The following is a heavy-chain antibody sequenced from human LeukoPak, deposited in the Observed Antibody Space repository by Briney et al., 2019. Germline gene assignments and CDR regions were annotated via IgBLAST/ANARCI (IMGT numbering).Heavy chain of an antibody. V-gene: IGHV4-4*09. CDR3: VQTTGWPGFDY. J-gene: IGHJ4*02. Sequence: SETLSLTCTTSGVSINRVYWSWVRQPPGKGLEWIGNIYSGVPTYFNPSLKSRVTISVDTSKNQFSLNLTSVTAADTAMYYCVQTTGWPGFDYWGQGILVTVSS. D-gene: IGHD1-1*01. CDR1: GVSINRVY. CDR2: IYSGVPT.